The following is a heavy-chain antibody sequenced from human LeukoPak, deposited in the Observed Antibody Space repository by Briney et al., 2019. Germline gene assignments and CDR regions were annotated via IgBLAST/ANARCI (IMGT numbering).Heavy chain of an antibody. CDR3: ARVMSASVWRTYGSYYYYYYMDV. D-gene: IGHD3-16*01. CDR2: IKQDGSEK. CDR1: GFTFSSYW. J-gene: IGHJ6*03. V-gene: IGHV3-7*01. Sequence: GGSLRLSCAAPGFTFSSYWMTWVRQAPGKGLEWVANIKQDGSEKYSVDSVKGRFTISRDNAKNSLYMQMNSLRAEDTAVYYCARVMSASVWRTYGSYYYYYYMDVWGKGTTVTVS.